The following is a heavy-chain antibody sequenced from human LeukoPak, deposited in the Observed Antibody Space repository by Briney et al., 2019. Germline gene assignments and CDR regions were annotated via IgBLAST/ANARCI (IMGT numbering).Heavy chain of an antibody. Sequence: GGSLRLSCAASGFTFSSHWMSWVRQAPGKGLEWVANIKQDGSEKYYVDSVKGRFTISRDNAKNSLYLQMNSLRAEDTAVYYCAREPTEDCSSTSCYIRYFDYWGQGTLVTVSS. V-gene: IGHV3-7*01. CDR3: AREPTEDCSSTSCYIRYFDY. J-gene: IGHJ4*02. D-gene: IGHD2-2*02. CDR2: IKQDGSEK. CDR1: GFTFSSHW.